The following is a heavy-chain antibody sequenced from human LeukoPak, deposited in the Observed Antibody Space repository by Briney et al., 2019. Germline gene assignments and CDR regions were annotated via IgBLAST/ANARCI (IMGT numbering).Heavy chain of an antibody. CDR2: INPSGGST. J-gene: IGHJ6*02. V-gene: IGHV1-46*01. D-gene: IGHD2-8*01. CDR3: ARANCTNGVCWGPVSENGMDV. Sequence: WASVKVSCKASGYTFTSYYMHWVRQAPGQGLEWMGIINPSGGSTSYAQKFQGRVTMTRDTSTSAVYMELSSLRSEDTAVYYCARANCTNGVCWGPVSENGMDVWGQGTTVTVSS. CDR1: GYTFTSYY.